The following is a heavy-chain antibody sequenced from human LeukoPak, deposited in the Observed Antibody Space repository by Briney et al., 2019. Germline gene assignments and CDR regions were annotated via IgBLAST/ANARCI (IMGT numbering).Heavy chain of an antibody. V-gene: IGHV4-30-4*08. CDR1: GGSISSGGYY. J-gene: IGHJ4*02. Sequence: PSETLSLTCTVSGGSISSGGYYWSWIRQHPGKGLEWIGYIYYSGSTYYNPSLKSRVTMSVDTSKNQFSLKLSSVTAADTAVYYCGRASDYPYYFDCWGQGTLVTVSS. D-gene: IGHD4-11*01. CDR2: IYYSGST. CDR3: GRASDYPYYFDC.